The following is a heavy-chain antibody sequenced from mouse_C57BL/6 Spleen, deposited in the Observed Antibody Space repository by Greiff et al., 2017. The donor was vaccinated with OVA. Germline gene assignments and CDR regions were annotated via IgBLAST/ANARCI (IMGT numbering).Heavy chain of an antibody. CDR1: GFTFSDYG. Sequence: EVKVVESGGGLVKPGGSLKLSCAASGFTFSDYGMHWVRQAPEKGLEWVAYISSGSSTIYYADTVKGRFTISRDNAKNTLFLQMTSLRSEDTAMYYCAREGQGYWGQGTSVTVSS. V-gene: IGHV5-17*01. D-gene: IGHD3-3*01. J-gene: IGHJ4*01. CDR3: AREGQGY. CDR2: ISSGSSTI.